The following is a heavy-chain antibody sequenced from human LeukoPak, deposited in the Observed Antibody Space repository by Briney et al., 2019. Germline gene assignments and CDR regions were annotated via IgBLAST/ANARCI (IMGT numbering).Heavy chain of an antibody. Sequence: SLRLSCAASGFTFDDYAMPWVRQGPGKGLEWVSGISWNSGSIGYADSVKGRFTISRDNAKNSLYLQMNSLRAEDTALYYCAKDIATGNRLYYFDYWGQGTLVTVSS. J-gene: IGHJ4*02. CDR2: ISWNSGSI. CDR1: GFTFDDYA. V-gene: IGHV3-9*01. CDR3: AKDIATGNRLYYFDY. D-gene: IGHD1-14*01.